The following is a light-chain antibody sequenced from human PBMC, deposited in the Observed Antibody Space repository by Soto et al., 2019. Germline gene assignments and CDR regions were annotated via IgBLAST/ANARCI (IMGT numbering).Light chain of an antibody. J-gene: IGLJ1*01. CDR1: NSDVGGYNY. CDR2: GVS. Sequence: QAVVTQPASVSGSPGQSITISCTGTNSDVGGYNYVSWYQQHTGKAPKLIIYGVSNRPSGLSNRFSGSKSANTASQTISGLQREDEADYYCGSYTSSRTYVFGDGTKLTVL. V-gene: IGLV2-14*03. CDR3: GSYTSSRTYV.